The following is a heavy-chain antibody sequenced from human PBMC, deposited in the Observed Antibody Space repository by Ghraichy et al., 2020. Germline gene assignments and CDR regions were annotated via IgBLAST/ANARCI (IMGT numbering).Heavy chain of an antibody. CDR3: ARIRAAAAIPNYYYYYGMDV. Sequence: SVKVSCKASGGPFSSYAINWVRQAPGQGLEWMGGIIPIFGTANYAQKFQGRVTITADESTSTAYMELSSLRSEDTAMYYCARIRAAAAIPNYYYYYGMDVWGQGTTVTVSS. V-gene: IGHV1-69*13. CDR1: GGPFSSYA. D-gene: IGHD6-13*01. CDR2: IIPIFGTA. J-gene: IGHJ6*02.